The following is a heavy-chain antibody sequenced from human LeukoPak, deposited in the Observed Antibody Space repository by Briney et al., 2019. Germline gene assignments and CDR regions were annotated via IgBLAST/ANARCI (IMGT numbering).Heavy chain of an antibody. D-gene: IGHD6-13*01. CDR1: GGTFSSYA. V-gene: IGHV1-69*13. Sequence: SVKVSCKASGGTFSSYAISWVRQAPGQGLEWMGGIIPIFGTANYAQKFQGRVTITADESTSTAYMELSSLRSEDTAVYYCARQGEYSSSWYSHPGQIDYWGQGTLVTVSS. J-gene: IGHJ4*02. CDR3: ARQGEYSSSWYSHPGQIDY. CDR2: IIPIFGTA.